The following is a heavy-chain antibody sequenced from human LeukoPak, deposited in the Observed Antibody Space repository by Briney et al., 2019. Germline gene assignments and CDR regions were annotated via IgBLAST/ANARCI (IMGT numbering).Heavy chain of an antibody. Sequence: GGSLRLSCAASGFTFSSDVMSWVRQVPGKGLEWVSAISGSGGNTYYADSVKGRFTISRDNSKNTLYMQMNSLRAEDTAVYYCAKGGVGWYLNWFDPWGQGTRVTVSS. J-gene: IGHJ5*02. D-gene: IGHD6-19*01. CDR3: AKGGVGWYLNWFDP. CDR1: GFTFSSDV. CDR2: ISGSGGNT. V-gene: IGHV3-23*01.